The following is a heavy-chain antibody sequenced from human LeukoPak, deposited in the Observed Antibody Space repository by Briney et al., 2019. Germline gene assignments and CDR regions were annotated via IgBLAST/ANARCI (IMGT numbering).Heavy chain of an antibody. CDR2: IIPILGIA. J-gene: IGHJ4*02. CDR1: GGTFSSYT. V-gene: IGHV1-69*02. D-gene: IGHD1-20*01. Sequence: RSSVKVSCKASGGTFSSYTISWVRQAPGQGLEWMGRIIPILGIANYAQKFQGRVTITADKSTSTAYMELSSLRSEDTAVYYSARLADNWNDDFDYWGQGTLVTVYS. CDR3: ARLADNWNDDFDY.